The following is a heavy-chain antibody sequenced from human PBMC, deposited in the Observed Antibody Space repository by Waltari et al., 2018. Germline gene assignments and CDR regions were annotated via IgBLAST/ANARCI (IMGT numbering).Heavy chain of an antibody. CDR3: ARDLNGSGRPFDY. V-gene: IGHV4-4*07. Sequence: QVQLQESGPGLVKPSETLSHTCTVSGVSTSTYYWSWIRQPAGKGLEWIGRFYSSGNNNYSPSLKSRVTMSVDTSKNQFSLKLTSVTAADTAVYYCARDLNGSGRPFDYWGQGTLVTVSS. CDR2: FYSSGNN. CDR1: GVSTSTYY. J-gene: IGHJ4*02. D-gene: IGHD3-10*01.